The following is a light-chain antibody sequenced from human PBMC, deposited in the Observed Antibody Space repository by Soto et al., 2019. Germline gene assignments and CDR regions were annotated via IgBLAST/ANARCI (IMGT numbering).Light chain of an antibody. CDR1: SSDVGSYNY. CDR2: EVS. Sequence: QSVLAQPASVSGSPGQSITISCTGTSSDVGSYNYVSWYQQHPGKAPKLMIYEVSYRPSGVSNRFSGSKSGNTASLTISGLQAEDEADYYCSSFTSNYFYVFGPGTKVTVL. CDR3: SSFTSNYFYV. V-gene: IGLV2-14*01. J-gene: IGLJ1*01.